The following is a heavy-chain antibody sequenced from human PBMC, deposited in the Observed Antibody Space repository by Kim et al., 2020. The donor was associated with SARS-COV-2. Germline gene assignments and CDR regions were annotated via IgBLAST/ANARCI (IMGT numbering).Heavy chain of an antibody. V-gene: IGHV3-11*04. J-gene: IGHJ5*02. D-gene: IGHD3-9*01. CDR3: ARVREYYDSLTAYLHT. CDR1: GFTFRDYY. Sequence: GGALRLSCEASGFTFRDYYMSWVRQAPGKGLVWIAYIANDGNKKYTADSVKGRFTFYRDNAQNSLFLQMSSLRAEDTAIYFCARVREYYDSLTAYLHTWGQGVLVTVSS. CDR2: IANDGNKK.